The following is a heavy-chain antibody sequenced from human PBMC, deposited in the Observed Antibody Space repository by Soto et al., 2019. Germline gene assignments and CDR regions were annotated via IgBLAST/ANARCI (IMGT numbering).Heavy chain of an antibody. CDR1: GGTFSSYA. Sequence: QVQLVQSGAEVKKPGSSVKVSCKASGGTFSSYAISWVRQAPGQGLEWMGGIIPIFGTANYAQKFQGRVTITADESTSTAYMELSSLRSEDTDAYYCAAEGMTSGSAVGLAFAIWGQGTMVTVSS. CDR3: AAEGMTSGSAVGLAFAI. D-gene: IGHD6-19*01. CDR2: IIPIFGTA. V-gene: IGHV1-69*12. J-gene: IGHJ3*02.